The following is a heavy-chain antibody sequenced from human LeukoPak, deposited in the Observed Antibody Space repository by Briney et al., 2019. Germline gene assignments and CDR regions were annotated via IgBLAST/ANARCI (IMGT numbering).Heavy chain of an antibody. CDR2: IYTSGST. D-gene: IGHD2-15*01. CDR3: ARRRSGGRDFDY. Sequence: SETLSLTCTVSGGSISSSYWSWIRQPPGRGLEWIGYIYTSGSTNYNPSLKSRVTILVDTSKNQFSLNLSSVTAADTAVYYCARRRSGGRDFDYWGRGTLVTVSS. V-gene: IGHV4-4*09. J-gene: IGHJ4*02. CDR1: GGSISSSY.